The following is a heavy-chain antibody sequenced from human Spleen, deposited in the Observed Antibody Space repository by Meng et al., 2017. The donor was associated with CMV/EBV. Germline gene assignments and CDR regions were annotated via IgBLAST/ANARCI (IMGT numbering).Heavy chain of an antibody. Sequence: ASVKVSCKASGYTFTGYYIHLMRQAPGQGLEWMGWINPNSGGTNYAQKFQGRVTMTRDTSISTAYMDLSRLRSDDTAVYYCARAFRRFPNWFDPWGQGTLVTVSS. D-gene: IGHD3-3*01. V-gene: IGHV1-2*02. CDR2: INPNSGGT. J-gene: IGHJ5*02. CDR3: ARAFRRFPNWFDP. CDR1: GYTFTGYY.